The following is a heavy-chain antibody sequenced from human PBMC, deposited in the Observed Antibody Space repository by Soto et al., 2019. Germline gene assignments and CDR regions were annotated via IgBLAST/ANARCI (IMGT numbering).Heavy chain of an antibody. V-gene: IGHV4-61*01. D-gene: IGHD3-10*01. CDR2: IYYIEST. CDR1: GGSVSSASYY. CDR3: ARGRIRGDGPYYYYGLDV. J-gene: IGHJ6*02. Sequence: QVQLQESGPGLVKPSETLSLTCTVSGGSVSSASYYWSWIRQPPGKGLEWIGYIYYIESTNYNPSLKSRVIMSVDTPKNEFSLKLTSVTAADTAVYYCARGRIRGDGPYYYYGLDVWGQGTTVTVSS.